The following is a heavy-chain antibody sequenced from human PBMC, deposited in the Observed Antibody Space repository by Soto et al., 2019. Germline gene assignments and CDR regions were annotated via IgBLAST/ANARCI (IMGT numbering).Heavy chain of an antibody. CDR3: VPGSSGTRGEDS. Sequence: SGGSLRLSCAASGFTFSSYAMSWVRQAPGKGLEWVSSVSESGSVTYYADSVKGRFTISRDNSKNTLYLQLTNLRVEDTAVYYCVPGSSGTRGEDSWGPGALVTVSS. J-gene: IGHJ4*02. CDR2: VSESGSVT. D-gene: IGHD1-1*01. V-gene: IGHV3-23*01. CDR1: GFTFSSYA.